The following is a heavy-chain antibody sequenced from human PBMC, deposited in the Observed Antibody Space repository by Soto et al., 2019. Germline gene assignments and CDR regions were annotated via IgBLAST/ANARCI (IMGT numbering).Heavy chain of an antibody. CDR3: ARDAGFGYGRHMDV. CDR2: IWYDGSNK. V-gene: IGHV3-33*01. CDR1: GFTFSSYG. D-gene: IGHD5-12*01. J-gene: IGHJ6*03. Sequence: QVQLVESGGGVVQPGRSLRLSCAASGFTFSSYGMHWVRQAPGKGLEWVAVIWYDGSNKYYADSVKGGFTISRDNSKNTLYLQMNSLRAEDTAVYYCARDAGFGYGRHMDVWGKGTTVTVSS.